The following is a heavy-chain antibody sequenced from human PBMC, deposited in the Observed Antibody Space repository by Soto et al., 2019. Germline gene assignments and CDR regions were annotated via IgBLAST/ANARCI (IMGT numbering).Heavy chain of an antibody. CDR3: ARGHFYDFWSGYLDY. D-gene: IGHD3-3*01. V-gene: IGHV1-69*02. Sequence: QVQLVQSGAEVKKPGSSVKVSCKASGGTFSSYTISWVRQAPGQGLEWMGRIIPILGIANYAQKFQGRVTITADKSTSTAYMELSSLRSEDTAVYYCARGHFYDFWSGYLDYWGQGTLVTVSS. CDR2: IIPILGIA. J-gene: IGHJ4*02. CDR1: GGTFSSYT.